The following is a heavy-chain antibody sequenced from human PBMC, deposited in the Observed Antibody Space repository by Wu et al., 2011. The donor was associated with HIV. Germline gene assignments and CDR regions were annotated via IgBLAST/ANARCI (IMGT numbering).Heavy chain of an antibody. CDR3: ARSDMASGGTVY. Sequence: QVQLVQSGAEVKKPGASVKVSCKASGYTFTGYYMHWVRQAPGQGLEWMGWINPNSGRTDYKQKFQGRVTMTRDTSIDTAFMELNSLRSDDTAVYYCARSDMASGGTVYWGQGSRNHRLL. D-gene: IGHD3-9*01. J-gene: IGHJ4*02. CDR2: INPNSGRT. V-gene: IGHV1-2*02. CDR1: GYTFTGYY.